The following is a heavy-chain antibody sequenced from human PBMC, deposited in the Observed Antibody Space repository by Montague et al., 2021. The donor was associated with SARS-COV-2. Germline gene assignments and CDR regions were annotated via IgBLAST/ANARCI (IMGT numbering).Heavy chain of an antibody. CDR2: THQWGGT. CDR3: ASPPVWQQLCP. Sequence: SETLSLTCAVSGGSITSENWCWWVRQPPGKSLEGRAETHQWGGTNFNPSLSSRVTILLDNSKNHFSLILTSVTAADTATVYCASPPVWQQLCPWGQGTLVSVSS. V-gene: IGHV4-4*02. D-gene: IGHD6-13*01. CDR1: GGSITSENW. J-gene: IGHJ5*02.